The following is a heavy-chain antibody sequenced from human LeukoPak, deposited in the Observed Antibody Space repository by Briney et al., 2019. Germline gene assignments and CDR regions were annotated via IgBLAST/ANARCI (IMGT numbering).Heavy chain of an antibody. CDR1: GFTLLDYW. CDR2: ISPDGRNI. Sequence: PGGSLRLSCAFYGFTLLDYWMNWLRQAPGKGPVWVSHISPDGRNIAYADSVKGRFTISRDSAKNTLYLQMNSLRVGDTAVYYCISDGGGTTPYDCWGQGTLVTVSS. J-gene: IGHJ4*02. D-gene: IGHD1-7*01. CDR3: ISDGGGTTPYDC. V-gene: IGHV3-74*01.